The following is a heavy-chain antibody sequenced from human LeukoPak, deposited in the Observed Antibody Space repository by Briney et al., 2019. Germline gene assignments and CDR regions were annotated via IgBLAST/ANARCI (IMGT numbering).Heavy chain of an antibody. V-gene: IGHV4-59*01. J-gene: IGHJ6*03. CDR1: GGSISSDY. D-gene: IGHD6-6*01. CDR3: ARDMDSSGKYYYYMDV. Sequence: PSETLSLTCSVAGGSISSDYWGWIRQPPGKGLEWIGYIYYSGSTNYNTSLKSRVTFSVDASKSQFSLKLSSVTAADTAVYYCARDMDSSGKYYYYMDVWGKGTTVTVSS. CDR2: IYYSGST.